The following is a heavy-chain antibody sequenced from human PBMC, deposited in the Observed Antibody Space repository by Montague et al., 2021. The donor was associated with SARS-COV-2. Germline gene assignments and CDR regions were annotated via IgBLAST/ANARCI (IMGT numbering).Heavy chain of an antibody. CDR3: ARRRGSWLLTYYYYFGMDV. D-gene: IGHD3-22*01. CDR1: GSSFNDYF. Sequence: SETLSLTCAVYGSSFNDYFWTWIRQPPGKGLEWIGEINHDGSTNYNPFLKSQVTISVDTSKNQFSLKLSSVTAADTVVYYCARRRGSWLLTYYYYFGMDVWGQGTTVTVSS. CDR2: INHDGST. V-gene: IGHV4-34*01. J-gene: IGHJ6*02.